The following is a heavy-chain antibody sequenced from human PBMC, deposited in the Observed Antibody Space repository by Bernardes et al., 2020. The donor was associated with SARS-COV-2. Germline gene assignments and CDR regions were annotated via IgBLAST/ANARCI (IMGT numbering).Heavy chain of an antibody. CDR3: VREEVGFCSGGTCERSFDC. V-gene: IGHV3-66*01. Sequence: GWSLRLSCAASGLTVSDNYMTWVRQAPGKGLEWVALMYSGGSTYYADSVKGRFTVSRDNSKNTVYLQMNSLRVEDTAVYYCVREEVGFCSGGTCERSFDCWGQGTLVTVSS. J-gene: IGHJ4*02. CDR1: GLTVSDNY. D-gene: IGHD2-15*01. CDR2: MYSGGST.